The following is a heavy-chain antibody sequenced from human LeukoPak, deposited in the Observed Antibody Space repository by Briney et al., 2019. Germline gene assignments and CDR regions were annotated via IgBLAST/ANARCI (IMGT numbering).Heavy chain of an antibody. CDR1: GFTFSSYE. Sequence: GGSLRLSCAASGFTFSSYEMNWVRQAPGKGLEWVSSISSSGSTIYYADAVKGRFTISRDNAKNSLYLQMNSLRAEDTAVYYCARGDCSGGSCYQTNLAFDIWGQGTMVTVSS. J-gene: IGHJ3*02. CDR2: ISSSGSTI. D-gene: IGHD2-15*01. V-gene: IGHV3-48*03. CDR3: ARGDCSGGSCYQTNLAFDI.